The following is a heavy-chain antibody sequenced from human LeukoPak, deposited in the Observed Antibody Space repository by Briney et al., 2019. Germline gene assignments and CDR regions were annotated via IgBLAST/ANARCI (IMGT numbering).Heavy chain of an antibody. CDR3: ARHSSDYYGSALTPFDP. J-gene: IGHJ5*02. V-gene: IGHV4-59*08. D-gene: IGHD3-10*01. CDR2: IYYSGST. Sequence: SETLSLTCTVSGGSISSYYWSWIRQPPGKGLEWIGYIYYSGSTNYNPSLKSRVTISVDTSKNQFSLKLSSVTAADTAVYYCARHSSDYYGSALTPFDPWGQGTLVTVSS. CDR1: GGSISSYY.